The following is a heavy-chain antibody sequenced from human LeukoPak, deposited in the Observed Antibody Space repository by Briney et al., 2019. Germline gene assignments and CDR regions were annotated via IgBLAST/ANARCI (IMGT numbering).Heavy chain of an antibody. Sequence: GRSLRLSCAASGFTFSSYAMHWVRQAPGKGLEWVAVISYDGSNKYYADSVKGRFTISRDSSKNTLYLQMNSLRAEDTAVYYCARDETRQQWLVKLDYWGQGTLVTVSS. J-gene: IGHJ4*02. D-gene: IGHD6-19*01. CDR1: GFTFSSYA. V-gene: IGHV3-30*04. CDR3: ARDETRQQWLVKLDY. CDR2: ISYDGSNK.